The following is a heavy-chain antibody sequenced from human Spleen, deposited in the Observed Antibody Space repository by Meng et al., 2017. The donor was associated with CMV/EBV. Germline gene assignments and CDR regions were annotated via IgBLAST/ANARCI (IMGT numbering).Heavy chain of an antibody. D-gene: IGHD2-15*01. J-gene: IGHJ6*02. V-gene: IGHV3-11*04. CDR1: GFTFSDYY. CDR3: ARDIVPGYYYGLDV. CDR2: ISSSGSTI. Sequence: GESLKISCAASGFTFSDYYMNWIRQAPGKGLEWVSYISSSGSTISYADSVKGRFTISRDNAKNTLYLQMNSLRVEDTAVYYCARDIVPGYYYGLDVWGQGTTVTVSS.